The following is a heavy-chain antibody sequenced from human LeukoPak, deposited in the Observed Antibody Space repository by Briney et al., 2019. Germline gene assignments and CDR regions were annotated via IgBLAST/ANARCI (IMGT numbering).Heavy chain of an antibody. CDR1: GVSISTYY. Sequence: PSETLSLTCTVSGVSISTYYWSWIRQPTGKGLEWIGRISPSGSTNYNPSLNSRATMSVDTSKSQFSLKLNSVTAADTALYYCARDAPGGIYYMDVWGKGTTVTVSS. CDR3: ARDAPGGIYYMDV. CDR2: ISPSGST. J-gene: IGHJ6*03. D-gene: IGHD1-14*01. V-gene: IGHV4-4*07.